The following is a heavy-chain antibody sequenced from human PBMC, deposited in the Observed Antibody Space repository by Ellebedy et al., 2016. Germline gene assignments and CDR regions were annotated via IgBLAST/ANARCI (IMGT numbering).Heavy chain of an antibody. CDR3: AALTITIGLGY. CDR1: GYTFTIHY. CDR2: IIPILGIA. J-gene: IGHJ4*02. V-gene: IGHV1-69*02. D-gene: IGHD5-24*01. Sequence: SVKVSCXASGYTFTIHYMHWVRQAPGQGLEWMGRIIPILGIANYAQKFQGRVTITADESTSTAYMELSRLRSDDTAVYYCAALTITIGLGYWGQGTLVTVSS.